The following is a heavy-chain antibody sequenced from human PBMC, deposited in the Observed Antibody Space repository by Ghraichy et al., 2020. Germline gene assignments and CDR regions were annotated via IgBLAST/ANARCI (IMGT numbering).Heavy chain of an antibody. CDR3: ARGSTTYHYDSSGIPDAFDI. V-gene: IGHV3-53*01. CDR2: TYSDGRT. Sequence: GESLNISCAASGFTVSSNYMSWVRQAPGKRLEWVSVTYSDGRTYYADSVKGRLTISRDNSKNTLYLRMNSLRAEDTAVYCARGSTTYHYDSSGIPDAFDIWGQGTMVTVSS. J-gene: IGHJ3*02. D-gene: IGHD3-22*01. CDR1: GFTVSSNY.